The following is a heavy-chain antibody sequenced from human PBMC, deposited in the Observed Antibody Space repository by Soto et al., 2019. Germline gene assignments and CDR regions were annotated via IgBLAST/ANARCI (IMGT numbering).Heavy chain of an antibody. CDR1: GGSISGYY. CDR2: LFYGGTT. D-gene: IGHD3-10*01. Sequence: SETLSLTCTVSGGSISGYYWTWIRQPPGKGLEWVGSLFYGGTTDYNPSLKSRLTMSLDASKNHFSLKLRSVTAADTAVYYCARHRGPAPVYWGQGTLVTVSS. V-gene: IGHV4-39*01. CDR3: ARHRGPAPVY. J-gene: IGHJ4*02.